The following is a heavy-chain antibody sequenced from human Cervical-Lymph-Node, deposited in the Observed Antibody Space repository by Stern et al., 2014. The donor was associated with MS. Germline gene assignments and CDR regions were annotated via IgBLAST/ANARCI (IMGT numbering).Heavy chain of an antibody. CDR3: TRRNGNYEFDY. J-gene: IGHJ4*02. V-gene: IGHV3-9*01. CDR2: ISRDSGVM. Sequence: EVQLEESGGGLVQPGRSLRLSCAASGFNLDDYAMHWVRQAPRQGLEWVSGISRDSGVMRYADSLKGRFTISSDNATNSPYLQLNSLRAEDTALYYCTRRNGNYEFDYWGQGTLVTVSS. CDR1: GFNLDDYA. D-gene: IGHD1-7*01.